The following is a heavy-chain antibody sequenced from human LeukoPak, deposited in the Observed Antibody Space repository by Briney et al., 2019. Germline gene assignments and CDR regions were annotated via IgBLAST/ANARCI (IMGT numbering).Heavy chain of an antibody. CDR3: ARDFHIGYCSSTSCNNWFDP. V-gene: IGHV1-46*01. J-gene: IGHJ5*02. CDR1: GYTFTSYY. D-gene: IGHD2-2*01. CDR2: INPSGGST. Sequence: GASVKVSCKASGYTFTSYYMHWVRQAPGQGLEWMGIINPSGGSTSYAQKFQGRVTMTRDMSTSTVYMELSSLRSEDTAVYYCARDFHIGYCSSTSCNNWFDPWGQGTLVTVSS.